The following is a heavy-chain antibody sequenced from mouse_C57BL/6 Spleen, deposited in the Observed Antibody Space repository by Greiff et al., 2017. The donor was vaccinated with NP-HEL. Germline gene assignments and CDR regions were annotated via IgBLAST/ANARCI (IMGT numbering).Heavy chain of an antibody. V-gene: IGHV1-50*01. J-gene: IGHJ4*01. CDR3: ARFVRSLYAMDY. CDR1: GYTFTSYW. Sequence: QVQLQQPGAELVKPGASVKLSCKASGYTFTSYWMQWVKQRPGQGLEWIGEIDPSDSYTNYNQKFKGKATLTVDTSSSTAYMQLSSLTSEDSAVYYCARFVRSLYAMDYWGQGTSVTVSS. CDR2: IDPSDSYT.